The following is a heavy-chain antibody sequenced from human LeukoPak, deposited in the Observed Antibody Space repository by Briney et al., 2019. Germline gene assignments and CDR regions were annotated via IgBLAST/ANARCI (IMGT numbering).Heavy chain of an antibody. CDR1: GFTFSNAW. Sequence: GESLRLSCAASGFTFSNAWMNWVRRAPGKGLEWVSYISDSGRTTFYADSVKGRFTISRDNAKNSLYLQMSSLRVEDTAVYYCASWAGNTQSDSWSGPFDYWGQGTLVTVSS. CDR2: ISDSGRTT. J-gene: IGHJ4*02. V-gene: IGHV3-48*04. CDR3: ASWAGNTQSDSWSGPFDY. D-gene: IGHD3-3*01.